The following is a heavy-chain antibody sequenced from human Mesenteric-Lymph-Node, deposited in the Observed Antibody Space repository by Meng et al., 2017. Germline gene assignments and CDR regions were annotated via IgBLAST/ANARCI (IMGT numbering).Heavy chain of an antibody. CDR3: ASFPRTTVTSNFDY. CDR2: TYYRSKWYN. D-gene: IGHD4-17*01. Sequence: SQTLSLTCAISGDSVSSNSAAWNWIRQSPSRGLEWLGRTYYRSKWYNDYAVSVKSRITINPDTSKNQFSLQLNSVTPEDTAVYYCASFPRTTVTSNFDYWGQGTLVTVSS. J-gene: IGHJ4*02. V-gene: IGHV6-1*01. CDR1: GDSVSSNSAA.